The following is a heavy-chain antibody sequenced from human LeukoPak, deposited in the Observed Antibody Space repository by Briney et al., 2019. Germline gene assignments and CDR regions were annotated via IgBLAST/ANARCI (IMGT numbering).Heavy chain of an antibody. Sequence: ASVKVSCKASGYTFTSYGISWVRQAPGQGLEWMGWISAYNGNTNYAQKLQGRVTMTTDTSTSTAYMELRSLRSDDTAVYYCARRALLWFGESYQQFVFDYWGQGTLVTVSS. V-gene: IGHV1-18*01. CDR1: GYTFTSYG. CDR3: ARRALLWFGESYQQFVFDY. D-gene: IGHD3-10*01. J-gene: IGHJ4*02. CDR2: ISAYNGNT.